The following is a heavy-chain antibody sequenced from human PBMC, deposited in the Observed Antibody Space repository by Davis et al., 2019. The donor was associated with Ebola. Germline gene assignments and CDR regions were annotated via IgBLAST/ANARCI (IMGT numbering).Heavy chain of an antibody. CDR1: GLTFSSYA. CDR3: AKRALGLFDP. D-gene: IGHD3-16*01. CDR2: ISGSGGTT. Sequence: GGSLRLSCAASGLTFSSYAMHWVRQAPGKGLEWVSAISGSGGTTYYAGSVKGRFTISRDNSMTTLYLQMNSLRAEDTAVYFCAKRALGLFDPWGQGTLVTVSS. V-gene: IGHV3-23*01. J-gene: IGHJ5*02.